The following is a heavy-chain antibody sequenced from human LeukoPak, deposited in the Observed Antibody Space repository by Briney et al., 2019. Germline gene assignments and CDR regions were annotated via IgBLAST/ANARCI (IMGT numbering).Heavy chain of an antibody. CDR2: IKKDGSQK. CDR3: ARVGWELLNLHFDP. D-gene: IGHD1-26*01. V-gene: IGHV3-7*03. J-gene: IGHJ5*02. CDR1: GFTFSDKW. Sequence: GGSLRLSCVASGFTFSDKWMSWVRQAPGKGPEWVTSIKKDGSQKYYVDSVKGRFTISRDNAQNSLYLQMNSLRVEDTAIYSCARVGWELLNLHFDPWGQGTLVTVSS.